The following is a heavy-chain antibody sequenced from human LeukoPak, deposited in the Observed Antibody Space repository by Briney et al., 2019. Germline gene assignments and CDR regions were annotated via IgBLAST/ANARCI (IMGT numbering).Heavy chain of an antibody. J-gene: IGHJ4*02. CDR2: ISWNGGSI. D-gene: IGHD6-13*01. CDR1: GFTFDDYA. CDR3: ARGPIAYFDY. V-gene: IGHV3-9*01. Sequence: PGRSLRLSCAASGFTFDDYAMHWVRQAPGKGLEWVSGISWNGGSIGYADSVKGRFTISRDNAKNSLYLQMNSLRAEDTAVYYCARGPIAYFDYWGQGTLVTVSS.